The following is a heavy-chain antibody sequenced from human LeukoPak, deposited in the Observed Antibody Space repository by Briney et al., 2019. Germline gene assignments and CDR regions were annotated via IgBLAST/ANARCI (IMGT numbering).Heavy chain of an antibody. CDR2: ITSSGTYI. CDR1: GFTFNNYN. J-gene: IGHJ4*02. D-gene: IGHD5-12*01. CDR3: ARDRWSGYDYVY. Sequence: KPGGSLKLSCATSGFTFNNYNMNWVRQAPGRALEWVSSITSSGTYIFYADSVKGRFTISRDNAKNSLYLQMNSLRAEDTAVYYCARDRWSGYDYVYWGQGTLVTVSS. V-gene: IGHV3-21*01.